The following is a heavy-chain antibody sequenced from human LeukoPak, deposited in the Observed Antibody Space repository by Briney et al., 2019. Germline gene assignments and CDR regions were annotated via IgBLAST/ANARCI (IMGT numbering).Heavy chain of an antibody. Sequence: GGSLRLSCAASGFTFSSYSFNWVRQAPGKGLEWVSGISWDSGDIGYADSVKGRSTISRDNAKNSLYLQMNSLRAEDTALYYCAKDLGTHYSSSWPFDYWGQGTLVTVAS. CDR2: ISWDSGDI. J-gene: IGHJ4*02. D-gene: IGHD6-13*01. V-gene: IGHV3-9*01. CDR3: AKDLGTHYSSSWPFDY. CDR1: GFTFSSYS.